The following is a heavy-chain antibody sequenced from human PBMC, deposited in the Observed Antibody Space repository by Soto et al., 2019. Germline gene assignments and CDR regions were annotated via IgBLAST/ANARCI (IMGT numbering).Heavy chain of an antibody. J-gene: IGHJ6*02. CDR3: AKQFVDV. CDR2: ISDSGHNV. V-gene: IGHV3-23*01. CDR1: GFSFSKFA. Sequence: EAQMLESGGDLVQPGGSLRLSCAASGFSFSKFAMNWVRLPPGKGLEWVSGISDSGHNVVYADSVRSRFTISRDNSKSILYLQMERLTVDDSAVYYCAKQFVDVWGQGTTVTVAS.